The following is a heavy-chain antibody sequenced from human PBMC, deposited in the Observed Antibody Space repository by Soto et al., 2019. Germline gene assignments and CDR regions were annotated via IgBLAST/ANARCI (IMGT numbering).Heavy chain of an antibody. J-gene: IGHJ3*02. CDR3: ARVASSSGWSVCAFDI. Sequence: QVQLQESGPGLVKPSGTLSLTCAVSSGSISSSNWWSWVRQPPGKGLEWIGEIYHSGSTNYNPSLTSRVTISVDKSKNQFSLKLSSVTAADTAVYYCARVASSSGWSVCAFDIWGQGTMVTVSS. D-gene: IGHD6-19*01. CDR1: SGSISSSNW. CDR2: IYHSGST. V-gene: IGHV4-4*02.